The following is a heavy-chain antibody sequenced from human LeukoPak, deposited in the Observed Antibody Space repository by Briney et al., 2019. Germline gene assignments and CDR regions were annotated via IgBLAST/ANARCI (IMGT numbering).Heavy chain of an antibody. J-gene: IGHJ3*02. V-gene: IGHV3-64*01. Sequence: GGSLRLSCAASGFTFSHYAMHWVRQAPGKGLEYVSAISSNGGSTYYANSVKGRFTISRDNSKNTLYLQMGGLRAEDMGVYYCARDSITVSVGAFDIWGQGTMVIVSS. CDR2: ISSNGGST. D-gene: IGHD2-2*01. CDR3: ARDSITVSVGAFDI. CDR1: GFTFSHYA.